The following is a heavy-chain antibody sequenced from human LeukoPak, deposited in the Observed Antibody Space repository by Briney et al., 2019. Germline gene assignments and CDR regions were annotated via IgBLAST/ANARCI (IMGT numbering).Heavy chain of an antibody. CDR3: ARRSYYYDSSGYH. CDR2: IYHSGST. D-gene: IGHD3-22*01. CDR1: GGSISSSNW. J-gene: IGHJ5*02. Sequence: PSETLSLTCAVSGGSISSSNWWSWVRQPPGKGLEWIGEIYHSGSTNYNPSLKSRVTISVDKSKNQFSLKLSSVTAADTAVYYCARRSYYYDSSGYHWGQGTLVTVSS. V-gene: IGHV4-4*02.